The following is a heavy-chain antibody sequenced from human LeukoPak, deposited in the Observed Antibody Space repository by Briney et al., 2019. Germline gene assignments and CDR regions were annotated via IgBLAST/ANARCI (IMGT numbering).Heavy chain of an antibody. V-gene: IGHV1-69*04. CDR1: GGSFSAYV. CDR2: TLPVLGTV. J-gene: IGHJ6*02. Sequence: SVTVSCKPSGGSFSAYVINWVRQAPGQGLEWMGRTLPVLGTVNYAQSFQGRVNITADTATNTGYMELSSLKSEDTAVYYCARGGVVEIGAVGMDVWGQGTTVTVSS. D-gene: IGHD2-21*01. CDR3: ARGGVVEIGAVGMDV.